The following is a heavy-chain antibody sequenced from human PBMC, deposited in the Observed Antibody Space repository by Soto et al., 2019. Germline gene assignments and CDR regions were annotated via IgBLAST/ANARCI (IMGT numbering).Heavy chain of an antibody. CDR2: IYYSGST. CDR3: AKGGSPQTYYYYMDV. J-gene: IGHJ6*03. D-gene: IGHD3-10*01. V-gene: IGHV4-31*03. Sequence: PSETLSLTCTVSGGSISSGGYYWSWIRQHPGKGLEWIGYIYYSGSTYYNPSLKSRVTISVDTSKNQFSLKLSSVTAADTAVYYCAKGGSPQTYYYYMDVWGKGTTVTVSS. CDR1: GGSISSGGYY.